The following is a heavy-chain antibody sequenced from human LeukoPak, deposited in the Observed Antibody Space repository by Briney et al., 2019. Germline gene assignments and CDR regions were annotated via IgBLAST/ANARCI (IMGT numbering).Heavy chain of an antibody. V-gene: IGHV4-39*01. D-gene: IGHD6-13*01. CDR1: GGSISSGGYS. CDR3: ALKTGGVAAAAHFDY. CDR2: IYYSGST. Sequence: SETLSLTCAVSGGSISSGGYSWSWIRQPPGKGLEWIGSIYYSGSTYYNPSLKSRVTISVDTSKNQFSLKLSSVTAADTAVYYCALKTGGVAAAAHFDYWGQGPLVTVSS. J-gene: IGHJ4*02.